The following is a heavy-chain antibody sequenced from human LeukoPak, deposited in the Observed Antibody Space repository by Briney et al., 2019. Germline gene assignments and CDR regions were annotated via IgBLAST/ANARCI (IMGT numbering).Heavy chain of an antibody. CDR2: IYYTGGT. D-gene: IGHD6-19*01. J-gene: IGHJ4*02. V-gene: IGHV4-59*08. Sequence: SETLSLTCTVSGGSIGSDYWTWLRQPPGKGLEYIGYIYYTGGTNYNPSLKSRVTISVDTFKNQFSLKLSSVTAADTAVYFCAKYGDSGWVIDNWGQGTLVTVSS. CDR3: AKYGDSGWVIDN. CDR1: GGSIGSDY.